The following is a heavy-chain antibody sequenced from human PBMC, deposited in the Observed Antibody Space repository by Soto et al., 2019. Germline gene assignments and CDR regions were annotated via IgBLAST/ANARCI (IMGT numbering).Heavy chain of an antibody. CDR2: IIPMFRSA. CDR3: AREGGQNYGLGRGHPFDP. V-gene: IGHV1-69*01. D-gene: IGHD3-10*01. J-gene: IGHJ5*02. CDR1: VGTFNRNT. Sequence: QVQLVQSGAEVKKSGSSVKVSCKASVGTFNRNTISWVRQAPGQGLEWMGGIIPMFRSANYAQKFQGRVTITADESTNTAYMEMSSMRSDDTAVYYCAREGGQNYGLGRGHPFDPWGQGTLVTVTS.